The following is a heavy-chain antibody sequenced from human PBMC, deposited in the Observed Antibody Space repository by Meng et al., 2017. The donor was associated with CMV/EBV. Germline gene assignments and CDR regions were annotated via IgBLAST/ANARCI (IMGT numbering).Heavy chain of an antibody. V-gene: IGHV1-69*10. D-gene: IGHD2-15*01. Sequence: VGTFDNYAISWVRQAPGRGLGWMGGIVPLLDIPHYAQQFQGRVTITADTSTSTAYIEFGSVTSQDTAVYYCANLAQCRGGSCYFDFWGQGTWSPSPQ. J-gene: IGHJ4*02. CDR3: ANLAQCRGGSCYFDF. CDR1: VGTFDNYA. CDR2: IVPLLDIP.